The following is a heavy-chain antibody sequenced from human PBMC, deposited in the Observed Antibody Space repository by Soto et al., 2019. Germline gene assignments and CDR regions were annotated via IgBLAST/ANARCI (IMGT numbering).Heavy chain of an antibody. D-gene: IGHD3-10*01. V-gene: IGHV3-9*01. Sequence: DVQLVESGGGLVQPGRSLRLSCAASGFTFDDYAMHWVRQAPGKGLEWVSGISWNSGSIGYADSVKGRFTISRDNAKNSLYLQMNSLRAEDTALYYCARETRGVMDDAFDIWGQGTMVTVSS. J-gene: IGHJ3*02. CDR1: GFTFDDYA. CDR2: ISWNSGSI. CDR3: ARETRGVMDDAFDI.